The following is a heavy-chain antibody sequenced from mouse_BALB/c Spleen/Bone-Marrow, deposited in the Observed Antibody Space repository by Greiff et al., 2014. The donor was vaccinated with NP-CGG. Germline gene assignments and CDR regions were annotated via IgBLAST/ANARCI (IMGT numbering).Heavy chain of an antibody. V-gene: IGHV2-6-1*01. Sequence: QVQLQQSGPGLVAPSQSLSITCTISGFSLISYGVHWARQPPGKGLEWLVVIWSDGSTTYNSALKSRLSISKDNSKSQVFLKMNSLLTDDTAIYYCARHDGYFGAVDYWGQGTSVTVSS. CDR2: IWSDGST. CDR3: ARHDGYFGAVDY. D-gene: IGHD2-3*01. CDR1: GFSLISYG. J-gene: IGHJ4*01.